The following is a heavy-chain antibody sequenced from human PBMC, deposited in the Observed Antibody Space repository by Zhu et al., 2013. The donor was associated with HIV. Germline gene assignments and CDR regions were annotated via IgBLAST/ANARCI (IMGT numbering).Heavy chain of an antibody. V-gene: IGHV4-34*01. J-gene: IGHJ4*02. D-gene: IGHD3-22*01. Sequence: QVQLQQWGAGLLKPSETLSLTCAVYGGSFSGYYWSWIRQPPGKGLEWIGEINYSGNTNYNPSLKSRVTISVDTSKNQFSLNLISVTAADTAVYYCARGGDYYDSSAGYFDSWGQGTLVTVSS. CDR1: GGSFSGYY. CDR2: INYSGNT. CDR3: ARGGDYYDSSAGYFDS.